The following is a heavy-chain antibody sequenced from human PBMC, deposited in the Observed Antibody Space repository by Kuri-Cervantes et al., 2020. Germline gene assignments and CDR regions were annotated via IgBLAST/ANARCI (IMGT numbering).Heavy chain of an antibody. CDR1: GFIFDDYG. CDR3: AREYNFDYSS. Sequence: GESLKISCAASGFIFDDYGMNWVRQAPGKGLEWVSGINWDGGSSGYADSVKGRFTISRDSAKNSLYLQMNSLRAEDTALYYCAREYNFDYSSWGQGTLVTVSS. CDR2: INWDGGSS. D-gene: IGHD1-1*01. J-gene: IGHJ5*02. V-gene: IGHV3-20*04.